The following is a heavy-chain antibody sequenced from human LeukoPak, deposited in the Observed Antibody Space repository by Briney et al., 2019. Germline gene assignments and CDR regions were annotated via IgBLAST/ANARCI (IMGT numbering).Heavy chain of an antibody. D-gene: IGHD2-21*02. CDR1: GFTFTTFA. CDR2: IVVVGGNT. Sequence: GASVTVSFKASGFTFTTFAVQWVRQARGQRLEWIGWIVVVGGNTHYAQKFQERVDIITDRSTNTVFMELRSLRSDDTAVYYCSAGATTYCGEDCYPSFFFYHGIDVWGQGTTVTVSS. V-gene: IGHV1-58*01. J-gene: IGHJ6*02. CDR3: SAGATTYCGEDCYPSFFFYHGIDV.